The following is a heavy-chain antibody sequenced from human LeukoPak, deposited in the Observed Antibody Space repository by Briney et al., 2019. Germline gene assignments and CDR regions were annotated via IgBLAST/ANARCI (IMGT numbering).Heavy chain of an antibody. J-gene: IGHJ3*02. V-gene: IGHV1-46*01. CDR3: ARDLIPRFTIFGVVIHGGSAFDI. D-gene: IGHD3-3*01. CDR1: GYTFTSYY. Sequence: ASVKVSCKASGYTFTSYYMHWVRQAPGQGLEWMGIINPSGGSTSYAQKFQGRVTMTRDTSTSTVYMELSSLRSEDTAVYYCARDLIPRFTIFGVVIHGGSAFDIWGQGTMVTVSS. CDR2: INPSGGST.